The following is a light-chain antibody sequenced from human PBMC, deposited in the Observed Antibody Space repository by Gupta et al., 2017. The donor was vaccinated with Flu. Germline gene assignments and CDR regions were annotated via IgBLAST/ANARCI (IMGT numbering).Light chain of an antibody. V-gene: IGLV3-21*02. J-gene: IGLJ2*01. Sequence: SSLLSQPPSLSVAPGPTPTITCGGNTIGSASVHWYQQQQRQAPVLAVYDDFERPSGLPDRFSGAKYGNTASLTITRVEAGDEADYYCRVCDGSSIHVLFGGGTKLTVL. CDR1: TIGSAS. CDR2: DDF. CDR3: RVCDGSSIHVL.